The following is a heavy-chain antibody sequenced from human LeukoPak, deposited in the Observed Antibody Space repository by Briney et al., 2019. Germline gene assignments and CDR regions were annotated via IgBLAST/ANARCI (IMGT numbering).Heavy chain of an antibody. D-gene: IGHD3-22*01. V-gene: IGHV4-59*01. J-gene: IGHJ6*03. CDR3: ARSNYYDSSGYLYYYYYYMDV. Sequence: SETLSLTCTVSGGSISSYYWSWIRQPPGKGLEWIGYIYYSGSTNYNPSLKSRVTKSVDTSKNQFSLKLSSVTAADTAVYYCARSNYYDSSGYLYYYYYYMDVWGKGTTVTVSS. CDR2: IYYSGST. CDR1: GGSISSYY.